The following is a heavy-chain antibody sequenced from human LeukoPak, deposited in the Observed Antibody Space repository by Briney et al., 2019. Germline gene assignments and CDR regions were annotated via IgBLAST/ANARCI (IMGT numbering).Heavy chain of an antibody. CDR1: GFTFSSYA. CDR2: ISGSGGST. Sequence: PGGSLRLSCAASGFTFSSYAMSWVRQAPGKGLEWVSAISGSGGSTYYADSVKGRFTISRDISKNTLYLQMNSLRAEDTAVYFCAKDRPDWELLLIPPNFDSWGQGTLVTVSS. CDR3: AKDRPDWELLLIPPNFDS. V-gene: IGHV3-23*01. D-gene: IGHD1-26*01. J-gene: IGHJ4*02.